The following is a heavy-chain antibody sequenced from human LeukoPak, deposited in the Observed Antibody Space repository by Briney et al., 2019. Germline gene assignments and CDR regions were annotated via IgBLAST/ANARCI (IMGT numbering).Heavy chain of an antibody. Sequence: GGSLRLSCAASGFTFDDYTMHWVRQAPGKGLEWVSLISWDGGCTYYADSVKGRFTISRDNSKNSLYLQMNSLRTEDTALYYCAKDMCSGGSCYSLDYWGQGTLVTVSS. CDR2: ISWDGGCT. D-gene: IGHD2-15*01. V-gene: IGHV3-43*01. J-gene: IGHJ4*02. CDR1: GFTFDDYT. CDR3: AKDMCSGGSCYSLDY.